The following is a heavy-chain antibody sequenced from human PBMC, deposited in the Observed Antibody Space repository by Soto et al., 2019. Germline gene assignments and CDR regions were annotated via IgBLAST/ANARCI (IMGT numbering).Heavy chain of an antibody. Sequence: RGGSLRLSCAISGFTFSSYAMHWVRQTPGKGLEWVAVISYDGSNKYYADFVKGRFTISRDNSKNTLYLQVISLRAEDTAVYYCARDESTYSYGPEINWYFDLWGRGTLVTISS. V-gene: IGHV3-30-3*01. CDR3: ARDESTYSYGPEINWYFDL. CDR2: ISYDGSNK. CDR1: GFTFSSYA. J-gene: IGHJ2*01. D-gene: IGHD5-18*01.